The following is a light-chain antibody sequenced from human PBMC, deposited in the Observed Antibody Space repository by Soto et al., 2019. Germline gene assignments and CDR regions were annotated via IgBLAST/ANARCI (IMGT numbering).Light chain of an antibody. V-gene: IGLV2-14*01. CDR3: SHYTSGSTVL. Sequence: QSALTQPASVSGSLGQSITISCTGTSSDVGGYNYVSWYQQHPGKATKLIIYNFNNRPSGVSNRFSASKSGNTASLTIFGSQAEDGVDYNCSHYTSGSTVLFGGATELPSL. J-gene: IGLJ7*02. CDR2: NFN. CDR1: SSDVGGYNY.